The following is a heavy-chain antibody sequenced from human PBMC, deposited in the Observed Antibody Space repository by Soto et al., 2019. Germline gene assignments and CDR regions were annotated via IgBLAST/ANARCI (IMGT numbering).Heavy chain of an antibody. CDR3: ARDMKVRGYY. CDR2: INPNSGGT. CDR1: GYTFTRYT. D-gene: IGHD5-12*01. Sequence: ASVKVSCKASGYTFTRYTMHWVRQAPGQGLEWMGWINPNSGGTNYAQKFQGRVTMTRDTSISTAYMGLSRLRSDDTAVYYCARDMKVRGYYWGQGTLVTVS. V-gene: IGHV1-2*02. J-gene: IGHJ4*02.